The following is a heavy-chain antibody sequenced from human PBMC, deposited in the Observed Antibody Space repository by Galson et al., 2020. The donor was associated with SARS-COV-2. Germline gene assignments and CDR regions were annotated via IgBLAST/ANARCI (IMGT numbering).Heavy chain of an antibody. D-gene: IGHD2-2*01. CDR1: GGSISGDGDA. J-gene: IGHJ4*02. V-gene: IGHV4-30-2*06. CDR3: VRTKASYCSSFSCIFYFAS. Sequence: ASETLSLTCTVSGGSISGDGDAWSWVRPSPGTDREGLGYVSRSGHTSYNPSLQTRITISLDRSQNQFHLELTSVTAAVTAMYYCVRTKASYCSSFSCIFYFASWGQGSLVTVSS. CDR2: VSRSGHT.